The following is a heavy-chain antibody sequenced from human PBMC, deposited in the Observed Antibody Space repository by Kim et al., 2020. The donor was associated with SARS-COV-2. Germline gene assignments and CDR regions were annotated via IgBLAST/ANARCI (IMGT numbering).Heavy chain of an antibody. CDR3: AKGPEYLYDSSGSPPDYYYYNGMDV. CDR1: GFTFSPYA. V-gene: IGHV3-23*01. Sequence: GGSLRLSCAASGFTFSPYAMSWVRQAPGKGLEWVSTISGSGGRTYYADSVKGRFTISRDNSKNTLYLQMNSLRAEDTAVYYCAKGPEYLYDSSGSPPDYYYYNGMDVWGQGTTVTVSS. J-gene: IGHJ6*02. CDR2: ISGSGGRT. D-gene: IGHD3-22*01.